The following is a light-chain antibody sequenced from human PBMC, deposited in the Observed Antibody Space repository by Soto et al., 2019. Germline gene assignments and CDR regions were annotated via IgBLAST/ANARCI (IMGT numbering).Light chain of an antibody. CDR1: QSISTY. CDR2: AAS. CDR3: QQGSSFPWT. Sequence: DIHMTQSPSSLSASVLDRVTISFLASQSISTYLHWYQQKPGKAPNLLIYAASTLQSGVPSRFRGSGSGTDFTFTISSLHPEDFATYYCQQGSSFPWTFGQGTKVDIK. V-gene: IGKV1-39*01. J-gene: IGKJ1*01.